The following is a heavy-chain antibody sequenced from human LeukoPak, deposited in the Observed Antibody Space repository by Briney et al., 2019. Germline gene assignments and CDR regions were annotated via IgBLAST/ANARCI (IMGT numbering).Heavy chain of an antibody. CDR2: IYYSGST. V-gene: IGHV4-61*08. Sequence: SETLSLTCTVSDGSIRSGDYYWSWIRQPPGKGLEWIGYIYYSGSTNYNPSLKSRVTISVGTSKNQFSLKLSSVTAADTAVYYCAREPLRAESRWFDPWGQGSLVTVSS. CDR1: DGSIRSGDYY. D-gene: IGHD1-26*01. CDR3: AREPLRAESRWFDP. J-gene: IGHJ5*02.